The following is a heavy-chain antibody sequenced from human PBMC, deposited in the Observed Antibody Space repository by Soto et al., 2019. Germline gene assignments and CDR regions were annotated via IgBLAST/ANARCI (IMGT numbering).Heavy chain of an antibody. J-gene: IGHJ5*02. V-gene: IGHV1-3*01. Sequence: ASVKVSCKASGYTFTSYAMNWVRQAPGQRLEWMGWINAGNGNTKYSQKFQGRVTITRDTSASTAYMELSSLRSEDTAVYYCERDTGYSYGNTWGQVTLVTVSS. D-gene: IGHD5-18*01. CDR3: ERDTGYSYGNT. CDR2: INAGNGNT. CDR1: GYTFTSYA.